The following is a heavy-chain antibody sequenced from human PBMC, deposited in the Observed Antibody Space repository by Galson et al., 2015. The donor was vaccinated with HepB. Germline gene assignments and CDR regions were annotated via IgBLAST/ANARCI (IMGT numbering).Heavy chain of an antibody. CDR1: GFTFSSSW. J-gene: IGHJ4*02. CDR3: VSSSWTCTHIAVAGRGMGYYFDY. V-gene: IGHV3-52*01. CDR2: IKCDGSEK. D-gene: IGHD6-19*01. Sequence: SLRLSCAASGFTFSSSWMHWVCQAPEKGLEWVADIKCDGSEKYYVDSVKGRLTISRDNAKNSLYLQVNSLRAEDMTVYYCVSSSWTCTHIAVAGRGMGYYFDYWGQGTLVTVSS.